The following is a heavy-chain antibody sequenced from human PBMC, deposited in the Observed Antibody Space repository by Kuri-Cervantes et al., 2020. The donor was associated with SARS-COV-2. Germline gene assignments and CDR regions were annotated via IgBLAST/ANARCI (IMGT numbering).Heavy chain of an antibody. CDR1: GESFSGYY. D-gene: IGHD7-27*01. CDR2: VNHRGST. V-gene: IGHV4-34*01. Sequence: SQTLSLTCAFYGESFSGYYWNWIRQSPGKGLEWIGEVNHRGSTNYNPSLKSRVTISVDTSSKQFSLHLGSVTAADTAVYYCARGPELGHFFDYWGQGTLVTVSS. J-gene: IGHJ4*02. CDR3: ARGPELGHFFDY.